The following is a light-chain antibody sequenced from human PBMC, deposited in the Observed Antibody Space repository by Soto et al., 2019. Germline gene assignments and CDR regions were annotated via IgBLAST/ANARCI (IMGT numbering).Light chain of an antibody. V-gene: IGLV2-14*01. CDR1: SSEIGGYNY. Sequence: QSVLTQPASVSGSPGQSITISCTGTSSEIGGYNYVSWYQQYPSKAPKLMIFDVSYRPSGVSNRFSGSKSGNTASLTIFGLQVEDEADYYCSSYTSSSSNVFGTGTKVTVL. J-gene: IGLJ1*01. CDR2: DVS. CDR3: SSYTSSSSNV.